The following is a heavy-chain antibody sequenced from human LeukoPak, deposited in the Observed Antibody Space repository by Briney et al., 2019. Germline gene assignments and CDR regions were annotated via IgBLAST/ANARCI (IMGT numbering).Heavy chain of an antibody. CDR1: GFTLSSYG. D-gene: IGHD6-6*01. J-gene: IGHJ4*02. CDR2: IRYDGSNK. V-gene: IGHV3-30*02. CDR3: AKDGPGPAARGFGDY. Sequence: GGSLRLSCAASGFTLSSYGMHWVRQAPGKGLEWVAFIRYDGSNKYYADSVKGRFTISRDNSKNTLYLQMNSLRAEDTAVYYCAKDGPGPAARGFGDYWGQGTLVTVSS.